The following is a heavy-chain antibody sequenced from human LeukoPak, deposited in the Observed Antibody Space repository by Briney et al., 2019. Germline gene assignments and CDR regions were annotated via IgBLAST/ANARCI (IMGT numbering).Heavy chain of an antibody. V-gene: IGHV3-23*01. CDR3: ARVVVGYCSSTSCLGDYYYYMDV. D-gene: IGHD2-2*01. J-gene: IGHJ6*03. Sequence: GGSLRLSCAASGFTFSSYGMSWVRQAPGKGLEWVSAISGSGGSTYYADSVKGRFTISRDNSKNTLYLQMNSLRAEDTAVYYCARVVVGYCSSTSCLGDYYYYMDVWGKGTTVTVSS. CDR1: GFTFSSYG. CDR2: ISGSGGST.